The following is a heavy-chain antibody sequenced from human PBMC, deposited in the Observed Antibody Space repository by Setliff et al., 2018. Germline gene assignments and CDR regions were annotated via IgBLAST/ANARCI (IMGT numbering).Heavy chain of an antibody. J-gene: IGHJ6*02. CDR2: IYYSGST. V-gene: IGHV4-59*08. CDR3: ARLGSGYFDGLFNYYGMDV. D-gene: IGHD3-9*01. CDR1: GGSISSHY. Sequence: SETLSLTCTVSGGSISSHYWSWIRQPPGKGLEWIGSIYYSGSTNYNPSLKSRVTISVDTSKNQFSLKLSSVTAADTAVYYCARLGSGYFDGLFNYYGMDVWGQGTTVTVSS.